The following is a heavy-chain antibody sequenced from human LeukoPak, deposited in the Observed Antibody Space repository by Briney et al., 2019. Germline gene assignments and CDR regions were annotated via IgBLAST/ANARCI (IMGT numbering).Heavy chain of an antibody. Sequence: GGSLRLSCTASGFTFGDYAMSWVRQAPGKGLEWVGFIRSKAYGGTTEYAASVKGRFTISRDDSKSIAYLQMNSLKTEDTAVYYCTRVKAEYSSSWVFDYWGQGTLVTVSS. V-gene: IGHV3-49*04. J-gene: IGHJ4*02. CDR3: TRVKAEYSSSWVFDY. CDR2: IRSKAYGGTT. CDR1: GFTFGDYA. D-gene: IGHD6-13*01.